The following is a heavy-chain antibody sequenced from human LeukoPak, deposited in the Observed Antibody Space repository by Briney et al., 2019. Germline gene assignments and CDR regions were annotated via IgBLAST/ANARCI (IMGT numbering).Heavy chain of an antibody. Sequence: ASVKVSCKASGYTFTSYDINWVRQATGQGLEWMGWMNPNSGNTGYAQKFQGRVTMTRNTSISTAYMELSSLRSEDTAVYYCARGPNYGNYCPFDYWGQGTLVTVSS. CDR2: MNPNSGNT. CDR3: ARGPNYGNYCPFDY. CDR1: GYTFTSYD. J-gene: IGHJ4*02. V-gene: IGHV1-8*01. D-gene: IGHD4-11*01.